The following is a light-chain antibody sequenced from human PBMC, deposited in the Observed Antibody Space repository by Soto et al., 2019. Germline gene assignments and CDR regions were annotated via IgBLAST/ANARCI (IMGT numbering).Light chain of an antibody. CDR1: QTVGSY. Sequence: EIVMTQSPATLSVSPGERATLSCGASQTVGSYLAWFRHTPGQAPRLLIYDTSIRATGIPARFSGSGSGTEFTLTINSLQADDFATYYRQQHNSFSITFGQGTRLEIK. V-gene: IGKV3D-15*01. CDR3: QQHNSFSIT. CDR2: DTS. J-gene: IGKJ5*01.